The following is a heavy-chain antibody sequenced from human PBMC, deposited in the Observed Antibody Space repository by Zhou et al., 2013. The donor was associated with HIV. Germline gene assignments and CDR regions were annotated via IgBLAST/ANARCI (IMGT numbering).Heavy chain of an antibody. D-gene: IGHD3-3*02. V-gene: IGHV1-2*02. CDR1: GYTFTDYY. Sequence: QVQLVQSGSEVKKSGASVNVSCKASGYTFTDYYLHWVRRAPGQGLQWMGWINPESGDTNYAQTFKGRITMTRDTSINTVYMVLTSLKSNDTALYYCARDWQFHVIFDDYYIDVWGEGTTVIVSS. CDR2: INPESGDT. J-gene: IGHJ6*03. CDR3: ARDWQFHVIFDDYYIDV.